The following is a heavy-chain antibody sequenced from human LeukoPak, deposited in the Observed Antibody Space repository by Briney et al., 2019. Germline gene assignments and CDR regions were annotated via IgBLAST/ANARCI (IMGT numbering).Heavy chain of an antibody. V-gene: IGHV3-21*01. CDR2: ISRTSRHI. Sequence: GGSLRLSCTASGLTFSPYSMNWVRQAPGKGLEWVSSISRTSRHIYYADSVKGRFTISRDDGKNSLFLQMNSLRVEDTAVYYCVRDLTTSSTAYLHHWGQGTLVTVSS. J-gene: IGHJ1*01. CDR1: GLTFSPYS. CDR3: VRDLTTSSTAYLHH. D-gene: IGHD2-21*01.